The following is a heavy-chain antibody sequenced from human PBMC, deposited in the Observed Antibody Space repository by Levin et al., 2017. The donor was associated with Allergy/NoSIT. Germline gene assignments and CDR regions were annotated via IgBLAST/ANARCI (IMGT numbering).Heavy chain of an antibody. CDR2: ISGSGGST. CDR1: GFTFSSYA. J-gene: IGHJ4*02. CDR3: AKRPYYYDSSPFDY. Sequence: GESLKISCAASGFTFSSYAMSWVRQAPGKGLEWVSAISGSGGSTYYADSVKGRFTISRDNSKNTLYLQMNSLRAEDTAVYYCAKRPYYYDSSPFDYWGQGTLVTVSS. V-gene: IGHV3-23*01. D-gene: IGHD3-22*01.